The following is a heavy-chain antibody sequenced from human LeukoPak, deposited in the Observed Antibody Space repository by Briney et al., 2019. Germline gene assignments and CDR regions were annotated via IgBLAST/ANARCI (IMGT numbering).Heavy chain of an antibody. V-gene: IGHV1-18*01. D-gene: IGHD3-3*01. J-gene: IGHJ6*03. Sequence: VASVKVSCKASGYTFTSYGISWVRQAPGQGLEWMGWISAYNGNTNYAQKLQGRVTMTTDTSTSTAYMELRSLRSDDTAVYYCARDLSLYDFWSGNLRVGYYYMDVWGKGTTVTVSS. CDR3: ARDLSLYDFWSGNLRVGYYYMDV. CDR1: GYTFTSYG. CDR2: ISAYNGNT.